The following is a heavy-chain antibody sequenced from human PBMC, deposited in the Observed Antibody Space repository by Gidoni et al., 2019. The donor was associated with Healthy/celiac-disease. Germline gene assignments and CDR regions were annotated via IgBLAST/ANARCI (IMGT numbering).Heavy chain of an antibody. V-gene: IGHV3-21*01. CDR3: ARDLRYSSSWYNYYYGMDV. CDR1: GFTFSSYS. J-gene: IGHJ6*02. Sequence: EVQLVESGGGRVKPGGSRRLSCAASGFTFSSYSMNWVRQAPGKGLEWVSSISSSSSYIYYADSVKGRFTISRDNAKNSLYLQMNSLRAEDTAVYYCARDLRYSSSWYNYYYGMDVWGQGTTVTVSS. D-gene: IGHD6-13*01. CDR2: ISSSSSYI.